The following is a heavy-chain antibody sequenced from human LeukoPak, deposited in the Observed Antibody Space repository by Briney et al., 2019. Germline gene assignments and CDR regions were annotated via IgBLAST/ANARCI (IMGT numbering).Heavy chain of an antibody. J-gene: IGHJ4*02. CDR1: GSTFSSYG. V-gene: IGHV3-30*18. Sequence: GGSLRLSCAASGSTFSSYGMHWVRQAPGKGLEWVAVISYDGSNKYYADSVKGRFTISRDNSKNTLYLQMNSLRAEDTAVYYCAKQYLQYYFDYWGQGTLVTVSS. D-gene: IGHD4-11*01. CDR2: ISYDGSNK. CDR3: AKQYLQYYFDY.